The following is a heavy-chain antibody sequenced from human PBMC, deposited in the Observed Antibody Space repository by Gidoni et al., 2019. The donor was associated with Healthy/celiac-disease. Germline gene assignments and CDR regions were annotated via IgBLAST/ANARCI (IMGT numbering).Heavy chain of an antibody. J-gene: IGHJ5*02. CDR3: ARERRTMVRGGYNWFDP. CDR2: ST. Sequence: STYYNPSLKSRVTISVDTSKNQFSLKLSSVTAADTAVYYCARERRTMVRGGYNWFDPWGQGTLVTVSS. V-gene: IGHV4-31*02. D-gene: IGHD3-10*01.